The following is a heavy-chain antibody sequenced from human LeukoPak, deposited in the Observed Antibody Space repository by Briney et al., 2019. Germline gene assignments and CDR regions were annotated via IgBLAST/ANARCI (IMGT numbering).Heavy chain of an antibody. CDR2: INPSGGST. D-gene: IGHD1-1*01. J-gene: IGHJ6*03. Sequence: GASVKVSCKASGYTFTSYYMHWVRQAPGQGLEWMGIINPSGGSTSYAQKFQGRVTMTRDMSTSTVYMELSSLRSEDTAVYYCARDLRVQMQYYYYMDVWGKGTTVTVSS. CDR3: ARDLRVQMQYYYYMDV. CDR1: GYTFTSYY. V-gene: IGHV1-46*01.